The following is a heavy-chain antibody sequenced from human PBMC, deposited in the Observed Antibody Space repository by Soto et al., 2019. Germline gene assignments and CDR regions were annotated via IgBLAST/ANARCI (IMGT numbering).Heavy chain of an antibody. D-gene: IGHD4-17*01. J-gene: IGHJ4*02. CDR1: GFTFSSYE. CDR3: ARDGHDYGAPFDY. Sequence: GGSLRLSCAASGFTFSSYEMNWVRQAPGKGLEWVSYISSSGSTIYYADSVKGRFTIARDHAKNSLYLQMNSLRAEDMAVYYCARDGHDYGAPFDYWGQGTLVTVSS. V-gene: IGHV3-48*03. CDR2: ISSSGSTI.